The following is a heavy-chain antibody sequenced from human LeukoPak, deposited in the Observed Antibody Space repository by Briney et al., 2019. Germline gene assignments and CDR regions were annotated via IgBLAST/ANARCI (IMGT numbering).Heavy chain of an antibody. Sequence: PGGSLRLSCAASGFTFSDYYMSWIRQAPGTGLEWVSYISSSSSYTNSADSVKGRFTISRDNARESLYLQMNSLRADDTAVYYCVRGVGIAVAGIRFDYWGQGTLVTVSS. CDR2: ISSSSSYT. V-gene: IGHV3-11*06. CDR1: GFTFSDYY. D-gene: IGHD6-19*01. CDR3: VRGVGIAVAGIRFDY. J-gene: IGHJ4*02.